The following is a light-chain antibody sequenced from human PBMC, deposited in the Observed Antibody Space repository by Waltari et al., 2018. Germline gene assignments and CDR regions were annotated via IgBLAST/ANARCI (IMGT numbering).Light chain of an antibody. J-gene: IGKJ2*01. CDR3: HQSSSSPYT. CDR1: QSIGSN. CDR2: YAS. Sequence: DIVLTQSPDFPSVTQKEKVTITCRASQSIGSNLHWYQQKPDKSPRLLIRYASQSFSGVPSRFSGSGSGTDFTLTINSLEAEDAATYYCHQSSSSPYTFGQGTKLETK. V-gene: IGKV6-21*01.